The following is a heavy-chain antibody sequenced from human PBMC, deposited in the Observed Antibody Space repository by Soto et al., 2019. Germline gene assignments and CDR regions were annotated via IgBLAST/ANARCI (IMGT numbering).Heavy chain of an antibody. V-gene: IGHV1-46*01. Sequence: ASVKVSCKASGYTFTTYYMHWVRQAPGQGLEWMGIINPSGGSTSYAQKIQGRVTMTRDTTTSTVYMELRSLRSEDTAVYYCARYISRRFYYYCGMDVWGEVTTVAV. CDR3: ARYISRRFYYYCGMDV. D-gene: IGHD6-13*01. CDR2: INPSGGST. J-gene: IGHJ6*02. CDR1: GYTFTTYY.